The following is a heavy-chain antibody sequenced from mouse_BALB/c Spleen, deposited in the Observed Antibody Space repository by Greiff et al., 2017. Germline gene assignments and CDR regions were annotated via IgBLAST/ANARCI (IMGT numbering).Heavy chain of an antibody. D-gene: IGHD2-4*01. J-gene: IGHJ4*01. CDR1: GYTFTSYT. CDR2: INPSSGYT. V-gene: IGHV1-4*01. Sequence: VKLVESGAELARPGASVKMSCKASGYTFTSYTMHWVKQRPGQGLEWIGYINPSSGYTNYNQKFKDKATLTADKSSSTAYMQLSSLTSEDSAVYYCARRGDYDWYAMDYWGQGTSVTVSS. CDR3: ARRGDYDWYAMDY.